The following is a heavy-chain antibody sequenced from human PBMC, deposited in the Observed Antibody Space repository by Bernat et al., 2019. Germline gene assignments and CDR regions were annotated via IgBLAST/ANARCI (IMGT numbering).Heavy chain of an antibody. Sequence: QVQLVESGGGLVKPGGSLRLSCAASGFTFSDYYMSWIRQAPGKGLEWVPYISSSSSYTNYADSVKGRFTISRDNAKNSLYLQMNSLRAEDTAVYYCARVFRFWSPRNYYYYGMDVWGQGTTVTVSS. CDR3: ARVFRFWSPRNYYYYGMDV. CDR1: GFTFSDYY. V-gene: IGHV3-11*06. D-gene: IGHD3-3*01. J-gene: IGHJ6*02. CDR2: ISSSSSYT.